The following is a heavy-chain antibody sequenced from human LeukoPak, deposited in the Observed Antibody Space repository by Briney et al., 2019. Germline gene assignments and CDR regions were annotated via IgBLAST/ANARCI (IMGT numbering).Heavy chain of an antibody. V-gene: IGHV4-59*01. Sequence: PSETLSLTCSVSGGSITSYYWSWIRQPPGKGLEWIGYIYYTGSTNYHPTLKSRVTISVDTSKNQFSLNLTSVTAADTAVYYCARGRKGYCSGGSCYFYDAFDIWGQGTMVTVSS. CDR3: ARGRKGYCSGGSCYFYDAFDI. D-gene: IGHD2-15*01. J-gene: IGHJ3*02. CDR1: GGSITSYY. CDR2: IYYTGST.